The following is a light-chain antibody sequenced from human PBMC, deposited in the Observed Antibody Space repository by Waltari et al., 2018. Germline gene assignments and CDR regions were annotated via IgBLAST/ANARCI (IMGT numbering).Light chain of an antibody. CDR3: XXXAGSSTV. V-gene: IGLV2-23*01. Sequence: QSALTQPASVSGSPGQSITISCTGTSSDVGSYNLVSWYQQHPGNAPKLMFYEGSKRHSGVSNRFSGSKSGNTASRXISGLQAXDEADYYCXXXAGSSTVFGTGTKVTVL. CDR2: EGS. CDR1: SSDVGSYNL. J-gene: IGLJ1*01.